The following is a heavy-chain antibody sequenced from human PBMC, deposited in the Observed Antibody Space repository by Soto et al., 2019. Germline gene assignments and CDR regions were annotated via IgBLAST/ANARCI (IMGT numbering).Heavy chain of an antibody. D-gene: IGHD4-17*01. V-gene: IGHV1-18*04. CDR3: ARGEDYCDYDY. CDR1: GYTFTSYG. CDR2: IRAYNGNT. J-gene: IGHJ4*02. Sequence: QVQLVQSGAGVKKPGASVKVSCQASGYTFTSYGISWVRQAPVHGLEWTGWIRAYNGNTNYAQKLQGRVTMPTATSTSTAYMELRSLRSDDTAVYYCARGEDYCDYDYWGQGTLVTVSS.